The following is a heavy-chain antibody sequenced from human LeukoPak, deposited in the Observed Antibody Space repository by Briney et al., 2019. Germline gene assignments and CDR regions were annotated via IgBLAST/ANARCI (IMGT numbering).Heavy chain of an antibody. CDR3: ARARYSNYAASFYYYYGMDV. V-gene: IGHV3-7*03. CDR1: GFTFSSYW. J-gene: IGHJ6*02. Sequence: GGSLRLSCAASGFTFSSYWMSWVRQAPGKGLEWVANIKQDGSEKYYVDSVKGRFTISRDDAKNSLYLQMNSLRAEDTAVYYCARARYSNYAASFYYYYGMDVWGQGTTVTVSS. CDR2: IKQDGSEK. D-gene: IGHD4-11*01.